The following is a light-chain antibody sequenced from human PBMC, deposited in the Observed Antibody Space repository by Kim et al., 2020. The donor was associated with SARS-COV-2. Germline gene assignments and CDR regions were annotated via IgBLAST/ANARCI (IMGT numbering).Light chain of an antibody. CDR3: QAWDSSTV. CDR1: KLGDKY. J-gene: IGLJ1*01. CDR2: QDT. Sequence: VSVSPGQTASITCSGDKLGDKYACWYQKKPGQSPVLVIYQDTKRPSGIPERFSGSNSGNTATLTISGTQAMDEADYYCQAWDSSTVFGTGTKVTVL. V-gene: IGLV3-1*01.